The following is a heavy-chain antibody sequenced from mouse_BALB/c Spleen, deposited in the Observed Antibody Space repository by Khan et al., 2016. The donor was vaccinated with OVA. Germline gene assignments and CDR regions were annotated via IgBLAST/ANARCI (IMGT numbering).Heavy chain of an antibody. Sequence: DLVKPGASVKLSCKASGYTFTSYWINWIKQRPGQGLEWIGRIAPGSGSTSYTEMFKGEATLTVDTSSSTAYIQLSSLSSEDSAVYLCARSNYYGSGRYAMDCLGQETSVTVSS. CDR1: GYTFTSYW. CDR3: ARSNYYGSGRYAMDC. J-gene: IGHJ4*01. CDR2: IAPGSGST. D-gene: IGHD1-1*01. V-gene: IGHV1S41*01.